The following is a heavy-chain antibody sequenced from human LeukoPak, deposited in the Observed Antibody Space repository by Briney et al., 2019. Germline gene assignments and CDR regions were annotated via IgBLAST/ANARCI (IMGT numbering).Heavy chain of an antibody. J-gene: IGHJ5*02. Sequence: SETLSLTCAVYGGSFSGYYWSWIRQPPGKGLEWIGEINHSGSTNYNPSLKSRVTISVDTSKNQFSLKLSSVTAADTAVYYCARHERCGSTTCSTGRWFDPWGQGTLVTVSS. CDR2: INHSGST. CDR3: ARHERCGSTTCSTGRWFDP. V-gene: IGHV4-34*01. D-gene: IGHD2-2*01. CDR1: GGSFSGYY.